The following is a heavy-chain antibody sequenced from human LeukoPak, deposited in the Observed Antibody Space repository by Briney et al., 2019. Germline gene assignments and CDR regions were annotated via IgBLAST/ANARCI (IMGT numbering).Heavy chain of an antibody. V-gene: IGHV4-39*07. Sequence: SETLSLTCTVSGASISSTTYYWAWIRQPPGKGLEWIGSVFYSGNTHYNPSLESRATISVDMSKNQFSLKMSSVTAADTAVFYCAAEYSTSSFAWFDPRGQGTPVIVSS. D-gene: IGHD6-6*01. J-gene: IGHJ5*02. CDR1: GASISSTTYY. CDR2: VFYSGNT. CDR3: AAEYSTSSFAWFDP.